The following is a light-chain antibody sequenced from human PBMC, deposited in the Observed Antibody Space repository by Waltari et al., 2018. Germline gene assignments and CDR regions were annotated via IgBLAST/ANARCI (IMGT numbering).Light chain of an antibody. Sequence: DIVMTKSPASLAVSLGERATINCKSSLSVLHSSNNKNYLAWYQQKPGQPPKLLIYWASTRESGVPDRFSGSGSGTDFTLTITSLQAEDVAVYHCQHYESSPRTFGQGTKVEI. CDR3: QHYESSPRT. V-gene: IGKV4-1*01. J-gene: IGKJ1*01. CDR1: LSVLHSSNNKNY. CDR2: WAS.